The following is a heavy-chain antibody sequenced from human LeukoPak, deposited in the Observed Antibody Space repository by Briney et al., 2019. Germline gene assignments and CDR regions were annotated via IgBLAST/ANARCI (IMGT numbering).Heavy chain of an antibody. CDR1: GGSISSYY. Sequence: PSETLSLTCTVSGGSISSYYWSWIRQPPGKGLEWIGYIYYSGSTNYNPSLKSRVTISVDTSKNQFSLKLSSVTAADTAVYYCARVNWVGYYFDYWGQGTLVTVSS. V-gene: IGHV4-59*01. D-gene: IGHD7-27*01. J-gene: IGHJ4*02. CDR3: ARVNWVGYYFDY. CDR2: IYYSGST.